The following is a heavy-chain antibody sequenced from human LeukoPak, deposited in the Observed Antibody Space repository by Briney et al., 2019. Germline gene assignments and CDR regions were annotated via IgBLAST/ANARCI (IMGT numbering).Heavy chain of an antibody. D-gene: IGHD3-9*01. J-gene: IGHJ6*02. Sequence: WETLSLTCAVYGGSLSGYYWSWIRQPPGKGLEWIGEINHRGSTNYNPSLKSRVTISVDTSKNQFSLKLSSVTAADTAVYYCARGGTAYYDILTGYYPNSFYYGMDVWGQGTTVTVSS. CDR3: ARGGTAYYDILTGYYPNSFYYGMDV. V-gene: IGHV4-34*01. CDR2: INHRGST. CDR1: GGSLSGYY.